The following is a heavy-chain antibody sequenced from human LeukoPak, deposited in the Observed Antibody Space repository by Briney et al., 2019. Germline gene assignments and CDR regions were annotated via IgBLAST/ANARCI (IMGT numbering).Heavy chain of an antibody. Sequence: ASVKVSCKASGYTFTSYGISWLRQAPGQGLEWMGWISAYNGNTNYAQKLQGRVTMTTDTSTSTAYMELRSLRSDDTAVYYCARGKYCGGDCYSGYYMDVWGKGTTVTVSS. CDR2: ISAYNGNT. CDR1: GYTFTSYG. V-gene: IGHV1-18*01. J-gene: IGHJ6*03. D-gene: IGHD2-21*02. CDR3: ARGKYCGGDCYSGYYMDV.